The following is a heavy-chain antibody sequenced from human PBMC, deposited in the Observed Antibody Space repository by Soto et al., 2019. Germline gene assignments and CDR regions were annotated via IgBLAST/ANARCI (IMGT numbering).Heavy chain of an antibody. CDR2: ISYDGSNK. CDR1: GFTFSSYG. J-gene: IGHJ4*02. V-gene: IGHV3-30*18. Sequence: GGSLRLSCAASGFTFSSYGMHWVRQAPGKGLEWVAVISYDGSNKYYADSVKGRFTISRDNSKNTLYLQMNSLRAEDTAVYYCAKDNRTSGSYMYYFDYWGQGTLVTVSS. CDR3: AKDNRTSGSYMYYFDY. D-gene: IGHD1-26*01.